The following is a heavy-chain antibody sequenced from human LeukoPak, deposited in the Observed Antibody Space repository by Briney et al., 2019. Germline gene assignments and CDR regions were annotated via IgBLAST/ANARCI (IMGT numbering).Heavy chain of an antibody. CDR2: IYYSGST. Sequence: SETLSLTCTVSGGSISSYYWSWIRQPPGKGLEWIGYIYYSGSTNYNPSLKSRVTISVDSSKNQFSLKLSSVTAADTAVYYCARAFWYYDSSGYLYYFDYWGQGTLVTVSS. V-gene: IGHV4-59*01. CDR1: GGSISSYY. D-gene: IGHD3-22*01. CDR3: ARAFWYYDSSGYLYYFDY. J-gene: IGHJ4*02.